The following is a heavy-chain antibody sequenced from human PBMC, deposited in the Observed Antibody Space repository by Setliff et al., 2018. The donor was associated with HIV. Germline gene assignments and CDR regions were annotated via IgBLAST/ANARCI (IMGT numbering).Heavy chain of an antibody. D-gene: IGHD1-26*01. CDR1: GFTFGDYG. J-gene: IGHJ4*02. Sequence: GGSLRLSCTASGFTFGDYGMNWVRQAPGKGLEWVSYISSGSRTIYYADSVKGRFTISRDNAKNSLFLQMSRLRVEDTARYYCARDPEPTGFSGSFGYWGQGTLVTVSS. CDR2: ISSGSRTI. V-gene: IGHV3-48*01. CDR3: ARDPEPTGFSGSFGY.